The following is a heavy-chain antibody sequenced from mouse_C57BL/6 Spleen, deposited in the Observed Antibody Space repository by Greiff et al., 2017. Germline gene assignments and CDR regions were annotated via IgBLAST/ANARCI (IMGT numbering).Heavy chain of an antibody. CDR2: IYPGSGST. J-gene: IGHJ3*01. D-gene: IGHD1-1*01. CDR1: GYTFTSYW. V-gene: IGHV1-55*01. Sequence: QVQLMQPGAELVKPGASVKMSCKASGYTFTSYWITWVKQRPGQGLEWIGDIYPGSGSTNYDEKFKSKATLTVDTSSSTASMQRISLTSEDSAVYYCAREYYGSSLDWFAYWGQGTLVTVSA. CDR3: AREYYGSSLDWFAY.